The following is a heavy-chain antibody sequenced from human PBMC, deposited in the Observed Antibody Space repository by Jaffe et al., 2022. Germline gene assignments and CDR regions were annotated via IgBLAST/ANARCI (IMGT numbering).Heavy chain of an antibody. V-gene: IGHV3-23*01. CDR1: GFTFSSYA. J-gene: IGHJ4*02. CDR2: ISGSGGST. CDR3: ATFQGGDYVSDY. D-gene: IGHD4-17*01. Sequence: EVQLLESGGGLVQPGGSLRLSCAASGFTFSSYAMSWVRQAPGKGLEWVSAISGSGGSTYYADSVKGRFTISRDNSKNTLYLQMNSLRAEDTAVYYCATFQGGDYVSDYWGQGTLVTVSS.